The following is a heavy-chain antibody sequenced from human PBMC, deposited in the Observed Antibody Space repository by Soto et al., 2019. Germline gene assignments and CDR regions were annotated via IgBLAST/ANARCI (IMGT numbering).Heavy chain of an antibody. D-gene: IGHD2-15*01. Sequence: QVQLVQSGAEVKKPGASVKVSCKASGYTFTSYGISWVRQAPGQGLEWMGWISAYNGNTNYAQKLQARVTMTTDTSTSTAYMALRSLRSADTAVYYCASSGCSCCSCSSYSFHYWGQSTLVTVSS. J-gene: IGHJ4*02. CDR3: ASSGCSCCSCSSYSFHY. V-gene: IGHV1-18*01. CDR1: GYTFTSYG. CDR2: ISAYNGNT.